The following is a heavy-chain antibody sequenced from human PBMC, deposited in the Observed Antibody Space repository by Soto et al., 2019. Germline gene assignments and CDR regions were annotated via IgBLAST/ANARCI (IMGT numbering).Heavy chain of an antibody. CDR3: ARVRRRYCSGGSCSPFDY. CDR2: INHSGST. Sequence: SETLSLTCAVYGGSFSGYYWSWIRQPPGKGLEWIGEINHSGSTNYNPSLKSRVTTSVDTSKNQFSLKLSSVTAADTAVYYCARVRRRYCSGGSCSPFDYWGQGTLVTVSS. D-gene: IGHD2-15*01. CDR1: GGSFSGYY. V-gene: IGHV4-34*01. J-gene: IGHJ4*02.